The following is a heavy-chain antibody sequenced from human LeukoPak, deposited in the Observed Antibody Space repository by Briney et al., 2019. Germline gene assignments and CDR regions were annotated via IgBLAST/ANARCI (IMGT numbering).Heavy chain of an antibody. CDR3: AREVPHFYYYYYMDV. V-gene: IGHV1-18*01. J-gene: IGHJ6*03. CDR1: GYTFTSFG. Sequence: GASVKVSCKASGYTFTSFGISWVRQAPGQGLEWMGWISAYNGNTNYAQKLQGRVTMTTDTSTSTAYMELRSLRSDDTAVYYCAREVPHFYYYYYMDVWGKGTTVTVSS. CDR2: ISAYNGNT. D-gene: IGHD3-3*02.